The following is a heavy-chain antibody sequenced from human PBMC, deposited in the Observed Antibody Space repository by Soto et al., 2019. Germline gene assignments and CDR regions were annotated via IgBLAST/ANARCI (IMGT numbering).Heavy chain of an antibody. Sequence: ASVKVSCKASGGTFSSYAISWVRQAPGQGLEWMGGIIPIFGTANYAQKFQGRVTITADESTSTAYMELSSLRSEGTAVYYCARDRVDDILTGYLAPGYYYGMDVWGQGTTVTVSS. D-gene: IGHD3-9*01. J-gene: IGHJ6*02. V-gene: IGHV1-69*13. CDR1: GGTFSSYA. CDR3: ARDRVDDILTGYLAPGYYYGMDV. CDR2: IIPIFGTA.